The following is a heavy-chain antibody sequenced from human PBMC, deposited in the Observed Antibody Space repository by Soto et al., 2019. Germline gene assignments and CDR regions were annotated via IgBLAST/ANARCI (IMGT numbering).Heavy chain of an antibody. CDR3: ARLLTVTYYYYGMDV. D-gene: IGHD4-4*01. Sequence: GESLKISCKGSGYSFTSYWIGWVRQMPGKGLEWMGIIYPGDSDTRYSPSFQGQVTISADKSISTAYLQWSSLKASDTAMYYCARLLTVTYYYYGMDVWRQGTTVTVSS. V-gene: IGHV5-51*01. CDR1: GYSFTSYW. J-gene: IGHJ6*02. CDR2: IYPGDSDT.